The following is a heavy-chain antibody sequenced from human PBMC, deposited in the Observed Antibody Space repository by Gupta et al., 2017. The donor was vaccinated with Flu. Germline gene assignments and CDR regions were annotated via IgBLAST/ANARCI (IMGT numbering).Heavy chain of an antibody. D-gene: IGHD3-22*01. V-gene: IGHV1-69*06. J-gene: IGHJ6*02. Sequence: QVQLVQSGAEVKNPGSSWKFSCKASRGNFLSQTTSWLRRPLEQGLEWMGGIIPILGSTNYAQKFQGRVTITADKSTSTAYMELSSLRSDDTAVYYCASDYYDSSAYFYDGYYYTLDVWGHGTTVIVS. CDR3: ASDYYDSSAYFYDGYYYTLDV. CDR1: RGNFLSQT. CDR2: IIPILGST.